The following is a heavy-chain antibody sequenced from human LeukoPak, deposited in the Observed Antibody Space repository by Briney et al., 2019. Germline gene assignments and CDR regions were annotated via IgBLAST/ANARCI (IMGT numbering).Heavy chain of an antibody. Sequence: GGSLRLSCAASGFTFSSYSMNWVRQAPGKGLEWVSSISSSSSYIYYADSVKGPFTISRDNAKNSLYLQMNSLRAEDTAVYYCARGIAAAGTTFDYWGQGTLVTVSS. CDR3: ARGIAAAGTTFDY. V-gene: IGHV3-21*01. CDR2: ISSSSSYI. J-gene: IGHJ4*02. D-gene: IGHD6-13*01. CDR1: GFTFSSYS.